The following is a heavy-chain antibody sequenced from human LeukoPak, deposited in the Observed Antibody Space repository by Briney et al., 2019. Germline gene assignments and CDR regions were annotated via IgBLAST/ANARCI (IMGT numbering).Heavy chain of an antibody. Sequence: KLGGSLQISGQGSGCSFTSYWSGGVGRLPGKGWGGMCIIYPGDSETKYSPSFQGQVTMSAGKSNTTAYLQWSSLKASDTAMYYCARAFRGLVVGNFDYWGQGTLVTVSS. V-gene: IGHV5-51*02. CDR3: ARAFRGLVVGNFDY. D-gene: IGHD3-22*01. CDR1: GCSFTSYW. J-gene: IGHJ4*02. CDR2: IYPGDSET.